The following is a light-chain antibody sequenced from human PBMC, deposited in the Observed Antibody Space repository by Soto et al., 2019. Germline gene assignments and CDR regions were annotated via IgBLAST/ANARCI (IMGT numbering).Light chain of an antibody. V-gene: IGKV3-15*01. CDR1: QSVSNN. Sequence: DIVMTQSPDTLSVSPGERATLSCRASQSVSNNLAWYQHKPGQAPRLLIFGASTRATSIPARFSGSGSGTEFTLTISSLQSEDFAVYYCQHYNNWPPWTFGQGTKVEIK. CDR3: QHYNNWPPWT. CDR2: GAS. J-gene: IGKJ1*01.